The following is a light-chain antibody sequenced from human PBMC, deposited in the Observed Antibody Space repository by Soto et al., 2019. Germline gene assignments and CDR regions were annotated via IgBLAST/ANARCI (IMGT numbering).Light chain of an antibody. J-gene: IGKJ3*01. CDR2: GTS. V-gene: IGKV1-39*01. Sequence: DIQMTQSPLSLSASVGESVTITCRASQNITNFLNWYQQRPGKPPRLLIFGTSSLQSGVPSRFRGSRSETDFSLTISGLQPEDFATYICQQSYRSPLSCGPGT. CDR1: QNITNF. CDR3: QQSYRSPLS.